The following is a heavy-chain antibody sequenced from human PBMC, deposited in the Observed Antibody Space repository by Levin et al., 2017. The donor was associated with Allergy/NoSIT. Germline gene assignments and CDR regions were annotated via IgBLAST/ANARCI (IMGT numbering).Heavy chain of an antibody. D-gene: IGHD6-19*01. CDR1: GYTFTSYY. CDR2: INPNSGGT. CDR3: ARSKWLVRGNWFDP. V-gene: IGHV1-2*06. J-gene: IGHJ5*02. Sequence: GASVKVSCKASGYTFTSYYMHWVRQAPGQGLEWMGRINPNSGGTNYAQKFQGRVTMTRDTSISTAYMELSRLRSDDTAVYYCARSKWLVRGNWFDPWGQGTLVTVSS.